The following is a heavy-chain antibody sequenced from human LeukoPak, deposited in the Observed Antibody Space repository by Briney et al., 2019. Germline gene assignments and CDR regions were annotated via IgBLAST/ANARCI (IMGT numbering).Heavy chain of an antibody. V-gene: IGHV3-53*01. J-gene: IGHJ4*02. D-gene: IGHD1-14*01. CDR3: AKDRNRFSEVLRGFGY. CDR1: GFTVSSNY. Sequence: GGSLRLSCAASGFTVSSNYMSWVRQAPGKGLEWVSVIYNDGHGGNTYYADSVKGRFTISRDNSKNTLYLQMNSLRAEDTAVYYCAKDRNRFSEVLRGFGYWGQGTLVTVSS. CDR2: IYNDGHGGNT.